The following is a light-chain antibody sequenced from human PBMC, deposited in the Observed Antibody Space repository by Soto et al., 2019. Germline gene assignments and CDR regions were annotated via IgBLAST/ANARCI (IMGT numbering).Light chain of an antibody. CDR3: QAWDTGIHVI. CDR2: LNSDGSL. CDR1: SGYSSSA. J-gene: IGLJ2*01. Sequence: QPVLTQSPSASASLGASVKLTCTLSSGYSSSAIAWHQQQPGKGPRYLMKLNSDGSLNKGDEIPDRFSGSSSGAERYLSISSLQSEDEADYYCQAWDTGIHVIFGGGTKVTVL. V-gene: IGLV4-69*01.